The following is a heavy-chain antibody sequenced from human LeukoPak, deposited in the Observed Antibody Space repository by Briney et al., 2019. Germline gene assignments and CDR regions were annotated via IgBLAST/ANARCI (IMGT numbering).Heavy chain of an antibody. CDR1: GGSISSYY. J-gene: IGHJ4*02. Sequence: PSETLSLTCTVSGGSISSYYWSWIRQPPGKGLEWIGYIYTSGSTNYNPSLKSRVTISVDTSKNQFSLKLSSVTAADTAVYYCARLGGGSSLNRHWGNYYFDYWGQGTLVTVSS. CDR2: IYTSGST. V-gene: IGHV4-4*09. D-gene: IGHD1-26*01. CDR3: ARLGGGSSLNRHWGNYYFDY.